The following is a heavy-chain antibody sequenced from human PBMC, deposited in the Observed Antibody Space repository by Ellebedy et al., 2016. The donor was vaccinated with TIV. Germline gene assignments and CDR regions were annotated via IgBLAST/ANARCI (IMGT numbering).Heavy chain of an antibody. Sequence: GESLKISCAASGFTFSSYAMSWVRQAPGKGLEWVSAISGSGGSTYYADSVKGRFTISRDNAKNTLYLQMNSPRAEDTAVYYCARRSSKYVLLWFGEEGNFDLWGRGTLVTVSS. V-gene: IGHV3-23*01. D-gene: IGHD3-10*01. CDR3: ARRSSKYVLLWFGEEGNFDL. CDR2: ISGSGGST. J-gene: IGHJ2*01. CDR1: GFTFSSYA.